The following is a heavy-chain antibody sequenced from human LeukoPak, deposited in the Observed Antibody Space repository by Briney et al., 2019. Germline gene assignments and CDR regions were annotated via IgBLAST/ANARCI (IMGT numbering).Heavy chain of an antibody. CDR2: ISGSGGST. CDR1: GFTFSSYS. V-gene: IGHV3-23*01. J-gene: IGHJ4*02. D-gene: IGHD6-13*01. CDR3: AKRYSSSWELDY. Sequence: GGSLRLSCAASGFTFSSYSMNWVRQAPGKGLEWVSAISGSGGSTYYADSVKGRFTISRDNSKNTLYLQMNSLRAEDTAVYYCAKRYSSSWELDYWGQGTLVTVSS.